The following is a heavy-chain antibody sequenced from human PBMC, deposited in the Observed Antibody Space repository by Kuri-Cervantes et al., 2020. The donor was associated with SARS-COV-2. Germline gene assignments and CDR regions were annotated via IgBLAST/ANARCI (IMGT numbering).Heavy chain of an antibody. J-gene: IGHJ6*02. CDR3: AGWRTFDYGDYANYYYYGMDV. Sequence: GESLRISCAASGFTFSSYSMNWVRQAPGKGLEWVSYISSSSSTIYYADSVKGRFTISRDNAKNSLYLQMNSLRDEDTAVYYCAGWRTFDYGDYANYYYYGMDVWGQGTTVTVSS. CDR1: GFTFSSYS. D-gene: IGHD4-17*01. V-gene: IGHV3-48*02. CDR2: ISSSSSTI.